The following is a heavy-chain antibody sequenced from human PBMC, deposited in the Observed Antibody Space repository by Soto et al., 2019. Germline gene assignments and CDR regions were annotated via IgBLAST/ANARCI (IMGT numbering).Heavy chain of an antibody. CDR2: INADNGNT. Sequence: GASVKVSCKASGYSFTNYVIHWVRQAPGQRLEWMGGINADNGNTKYSQKFQGRVTITRDTSASTAYMEVSSLRSEDTAVYYCARGGLGYDSSGYYLDYWGQGTLVTVSS. CDR1: GYSFTNYV. D-gene: IGHD3-22*01. CDR3: ARGGLGYDSSGYYLDY. V-gene: IGHV1-3*01. J-gene: IGHJ4*02.